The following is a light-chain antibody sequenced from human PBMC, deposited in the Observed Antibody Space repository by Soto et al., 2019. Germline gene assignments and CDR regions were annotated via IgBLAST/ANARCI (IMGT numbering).Light chain of an antibody. CDR2: DNN. J-gene: IGLJ3*02. V-gene: IGLV1-51*01. CDR1: SSNIGNNY. CDR3: GTWDSRLSAVV. Sequence: QSVLTQPPSVSAAPGQKVTISCSGSSSNIGNNYVSWYQQLPKTAPKLLIHDNNKRPSGIPDRFSGSKSGTSATLGITGLQTGDEADYYCGTWDSRLSAVVFGGGTKLTVL.